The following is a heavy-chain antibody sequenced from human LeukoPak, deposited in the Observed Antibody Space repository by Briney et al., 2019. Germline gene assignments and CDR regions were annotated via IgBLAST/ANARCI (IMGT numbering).Heavy chain of an antibody. CDR3: ARDKAHSYGRYFDP. D-gene: IGHD5-18*01. CDR2: ISYGNT. CDR1: GGSISTYY. J-gene: IGHJ5*02. Sequence: PSETLSLTCSVSGGSISTYYWNWIRQTPGKGLEWIGHISYGNTDYNPSLKSRVTISVDTSKNQFSLKLTSVTAADTAVYYCARDKAHSYGRYFDPGGQGALVTVSS. V-gene: IGHV4-59*01.